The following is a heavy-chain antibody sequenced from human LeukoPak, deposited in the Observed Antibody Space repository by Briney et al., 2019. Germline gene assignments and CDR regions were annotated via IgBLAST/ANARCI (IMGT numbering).Heavy chain of an antibody. CDR3: ATPSYGSGSYYNGNPDY. CDR1: GFPFSSNW. CDR2: ISSDGSTT. J-gene: IGHJ4*02. D-gene: IGHD3-10*01. Sequence: GGSLRLSCAASGFPFSSNWMHWVRQAPGKGLVWVSRISSDGSTTSYADSVKGRFTISRDNAKNTLFLQMNSLRAEDTAVYYCATPSYGSGSYYNGNPDYWGQGTLVTVSS. V-gene: IGHV3-74*01.